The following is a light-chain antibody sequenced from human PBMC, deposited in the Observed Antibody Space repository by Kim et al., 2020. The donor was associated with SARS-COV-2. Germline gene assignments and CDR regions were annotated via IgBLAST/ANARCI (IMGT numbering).Light chain of an antibody. Sequence: GDRVTIPCQASQHIGTYLNWYQQKPGKAPKVLIYDASNLETGVPSRFSGSGSGTYFTFTISSLQPEDIATYYCQQYDNLPSYTFGQGTKLEI. V-gene: IGKV1-33*01. CDR3: QQYDNLPSYT. J-gene: IGKJ2*01. CDR1: QHIGTY. CDR2: DAS.